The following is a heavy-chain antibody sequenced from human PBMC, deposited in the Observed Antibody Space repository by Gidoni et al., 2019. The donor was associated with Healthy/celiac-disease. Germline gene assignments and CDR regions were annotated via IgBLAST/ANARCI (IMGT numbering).Heavy chain of an antibody. CDR2: IYYSGST. D-gene: IGHD3-3*01. V-gene: IGHV4-39*01. CDR1: GGSISSSRYS. Sequence: QLQLQESGPGLVKHSETLSLTCTVSGGSISSSRYSWGWIRQPPGKGLEWIGSIYYSGSTYYNPSLKSRVTISVDTSKNQFSLKLSSVTAADTAVYYCARLYYDFWSGYHRFDYWGQGTLVTVSS. CDR3: ARLYYDFWSGYHRFDY. J-gene: IGHJ4*02.